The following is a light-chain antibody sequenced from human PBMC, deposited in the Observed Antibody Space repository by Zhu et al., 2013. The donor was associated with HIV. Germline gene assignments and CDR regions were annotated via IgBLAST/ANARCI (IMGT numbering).Light chain of an antibody. J-gene: IGLJ3*02. Sequence: QSVLTQPPSVSGAPGQRVTISCTGSSSNIGAGYDVHWYQQPPGTAPKLLIYVNNNRPSGVPDRFSGSKSTTSASLAITGLQAEDEADYYCHSYDSSLNGWVFGGGTKLTVL. CDR1: SSNIGAGYD. V-gene: IGLV1-40*01. CDR2: VNN. CDR3: HSYDSSLNGWV.